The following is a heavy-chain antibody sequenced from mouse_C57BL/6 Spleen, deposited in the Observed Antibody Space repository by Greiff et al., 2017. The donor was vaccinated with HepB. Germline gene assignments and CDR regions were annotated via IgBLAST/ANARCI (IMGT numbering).Heavy chain of an antibody. Sequence: QVQLKQPGAELVKPGASVKMSCKASGYTFTSYWITWVKQRPGQGLEWIGDINPGSGSTNYNEKFKSKATLTVDTSSSTAYMQLSSLTSEDSAVYYCARGPDYYGSMYYFDYWGQGTTLTVSS. CDR1: GYTFTSYW. J-gene: IGHJ2*01. V-gene: IGHV1-55*01. D-gene: IGHD1-1*01. CDR2: INPGSGST. CDR3: ARGPDYYGSMYYFDY.